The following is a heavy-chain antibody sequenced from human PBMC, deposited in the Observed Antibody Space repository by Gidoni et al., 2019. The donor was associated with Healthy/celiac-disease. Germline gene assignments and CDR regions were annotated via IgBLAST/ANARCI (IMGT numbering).Heavy chain of an antibody. D-gene: IGHD5-12*01. CDR2: ISAYNGNT. V-gene: IGHV1-18*01. Sequence: QFQLRQSGAGVKKPGAEVKVSCQASGYTFTSHGSSWVRQAPGQGLEWMGWISAYNGNTNYAQKLQCTVTMTTDTSTSTAYMELRRLSSDDTAVSSCASDTDIWSSYPNWFDPWGQGTLVTVSS. J-gene: IGHJ5*02. CDR3: ASDTDIWSSYPNWFDP. CDR1: GYTFTSHG.